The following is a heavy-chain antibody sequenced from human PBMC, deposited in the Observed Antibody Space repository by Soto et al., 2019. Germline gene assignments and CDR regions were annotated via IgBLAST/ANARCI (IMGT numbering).Heavy chain of an antibody. Sequence: QVHLVQSGAEVKKPGASVTVSCKASGYTFVDYGLNWVRQAPGQGLEWMGWIGVYNGHTNYAQNLQGRVTMTADTSTSTAYMELRSLRSDDTAVYYCASPGGSGYADGSEIWGLGTMVTGSS. V-gene: IGHV1-18*01. CDR1: GYTFVDYG. J-gene: IGHJ3*02. CDR2: IGVYNGHT. CDR3: ASPGGSGYADGSEI. D-gene: IGHD3-3*01.